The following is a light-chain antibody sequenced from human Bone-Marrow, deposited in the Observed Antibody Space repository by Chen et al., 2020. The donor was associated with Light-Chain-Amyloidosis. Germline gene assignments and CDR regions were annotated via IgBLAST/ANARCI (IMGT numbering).Light chain of an antibody. CDR3: QVWDRSSDRPV. CDR1: NSGSTS. Sequence: SSVLTQPSSVSVAPGQTAPIACGGNNSGSTSVHWYQQTPGQAPLLVVYDDSDRPSGIPERLSGSNSGNTATLTISRVEAGDEADYYCQVWDRSSDRPVFGGGTKLTVL. V-gene: IGLV3-21*02. CDR2: DDS. J-gene: IGLJ3*02.